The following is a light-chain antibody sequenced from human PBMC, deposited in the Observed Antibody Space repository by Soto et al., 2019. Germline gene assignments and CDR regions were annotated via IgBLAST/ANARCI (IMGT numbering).Light chain of an antibody. CDR3: GSWDNILRAYV. V-gene: IGLV1-51*01. J-gene: IGLJ1*01. CDR1: GSNLGRNY. CDR2: DNV. Sequence: QSALTQPPSVSATPGQKVTISCSGSGSNLGRNYVSWYQQLPGTAPKLLIYDNVYRFSGIPDRFSASKSGTSATLGITGPQTGDEGDYYCGSWDNILRAYVFGTGTKLTVL.